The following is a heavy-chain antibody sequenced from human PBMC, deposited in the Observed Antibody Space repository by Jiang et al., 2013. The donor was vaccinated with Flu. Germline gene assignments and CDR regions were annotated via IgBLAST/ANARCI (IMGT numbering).Heavy chain of an antibody. Sequence: LLKPSETLSLTCLVSGSSFSSTYYWAWIRQSPGKGLEWIGHIHYGGSTYYNSLFEGRVTLSMDTSKSQFFLNLASMTAADTGLYFCARLRPILDFDLLTGYYKSVFDFWGQGTRVIVSS. V-gene: IGHV4-38-2*01. J-gene: IGHJ4*02. CDR1: GSSFSSTYY. CDR2: IHYGGST. CDR3: ARLRPILDFDLLTGYYKSVFDF. D-gene: IGHD3-9*01.